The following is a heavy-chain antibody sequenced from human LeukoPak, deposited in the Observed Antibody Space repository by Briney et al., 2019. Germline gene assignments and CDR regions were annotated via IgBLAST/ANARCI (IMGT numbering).Heavy chain of an antibody. CDR2: INPSGGST. CDR1: GGTFSSYA. J-gene: IGHJ4*02. Sequence: ASVKVSCKASGGTFSSYAISWVRQAPGQGLEWMGIINPSGGSTSYAQKFQGRVTMTRDTSTSTVYMELSSLRSEDTAVYYCARGNYGSGSYSSDYWGQGTLVTVSS. CDR3: ARGNYGSGSYSSDY. V-gene: IGHV1-46*01. D-gene: IGHD3-10*01.